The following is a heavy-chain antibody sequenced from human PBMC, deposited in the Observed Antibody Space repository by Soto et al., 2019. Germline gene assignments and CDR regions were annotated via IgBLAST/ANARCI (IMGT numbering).Heavy chain of an antibody. D-gene: IGHD2-21*02. CDR2: IRSKAYGGTT. CDR1: GFTFGYYA. J-gene: IGHJ3*02. CDR3: TRAWHIVVVTAIHDAFDI. V-gene: IGHV3-49*04. Sequence: PGGSLRLSCTASGFTFGYYAMSWVRQAPGKGLEWVGFIRSKAYGGTTEYAASVKGRFTISRDDSKSIAYLQMNSLKTEDTAVYYCTRAWHIVVVTAIHDAFDIWGQGTMVTVSS.